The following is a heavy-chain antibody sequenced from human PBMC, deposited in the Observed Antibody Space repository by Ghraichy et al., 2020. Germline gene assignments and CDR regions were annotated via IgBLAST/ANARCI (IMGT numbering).Heavy chain of an antibody. J-gene: IGHJ6*02. CDR2: ISVDGGST. V-gene: IGHV3-64D*09. Sequence: GGSLRLSCSASGFSFNTYAMHWVRQAPGRGLEYVSGISVDGGSTSYADSVKGRFTFSRDNSKNTLYLQMTSLTPEDTAVYYCVKPTKYHLGAAPGTSYYYGLDVWGRGTTVTVSS. D-gene: IGHD3-10*01. CDR3: VKPTKYHLGAAPGTSYYYGLDV. CDR1: GFSFNTYA.